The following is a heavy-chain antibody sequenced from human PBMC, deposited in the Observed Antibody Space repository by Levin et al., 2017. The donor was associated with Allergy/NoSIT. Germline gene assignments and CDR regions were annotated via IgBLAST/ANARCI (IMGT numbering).Heavy chain of an antibody. CDR3: AKGLSASCYSAVDY. D-gene: IGHD2-15*01. J-gene: IGHJ4*02. V-gene: IGHV3-23*01. CDR2: ISDSGGST. CDR1: GFTFSSYA. Sequence: GGSLRLSCAASGFTFSSYAMSWVRQAPGKGLEWVSVISDSGGSTYYADSVKGRFTISRDNSKNTLYLQMNSLRAEDTAVYYCAKGLSASCYSAVDYGGQGTLVPGSS.